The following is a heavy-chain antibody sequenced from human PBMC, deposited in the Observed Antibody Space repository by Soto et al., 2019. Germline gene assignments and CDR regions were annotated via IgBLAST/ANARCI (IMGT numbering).Heavy chain of an antibody. V-gene: IGHV1-2*04. CDR2: INPNNGGT. J-gene: IGHJ4*02. CDR1: GYTFTDYY. D-gene: IGHD6-13*01. Sequence: QVQLVQSGAEVKKPGASVKVSCKASGYTFTDYYMHWVRQAPGQGLEWMGWINPNNGGTNYAQKFEGWGTMTRDTSISTSYMELSRLRSDDTAVYYCARDAVIAAADTPGDYWGQGTLVTVSS. CDR3: ARDAVIAAADTPGDY.